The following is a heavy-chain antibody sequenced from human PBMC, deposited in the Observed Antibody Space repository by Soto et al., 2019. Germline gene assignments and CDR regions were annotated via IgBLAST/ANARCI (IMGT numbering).Heavy chain of an antibody. CDR3: AREGYCSSGSCALYSHDYFGMDV. V-gene: IGHV1-18*01. CDR1: GSSFARYG. J-gene: IGHJ6*02. CDR2: ISTYNSNT. Sequence: ASVKVSCKASGSSFARYGISWVRQAPGQGLEWMGWISTYNSNTKFAQKFQGRVSMTTDTFTNTAYMELTSLTFDDTAVYYCAREGYCSSGSCALYSHDYFGMDVWGQGTTVTVSS. D-gene: IGHD2-15*01.